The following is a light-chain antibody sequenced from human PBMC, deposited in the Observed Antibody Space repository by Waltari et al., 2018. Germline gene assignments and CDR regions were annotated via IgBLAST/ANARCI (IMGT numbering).Light chain of an antibody. CDR1: QSVSNNY. Sequence: EIVLTQSPGTLSLSPGARATLSCRASQSVSNNYLAWYQQKPGQAPRLLMYVASTRATGIPDRFSGSGSGTDFTLTISRLEPEDFAVYYCQQYVTSLYTFGQGTKLEIK. CDR3: QQYVTSLYT. J-gene: IGKJ2*01. CDR2: VAS. V-gene: IGKV3-20*01.